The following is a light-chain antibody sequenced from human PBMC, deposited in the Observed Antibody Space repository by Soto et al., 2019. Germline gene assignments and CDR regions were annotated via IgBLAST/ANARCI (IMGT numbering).Light chain of an antibody. Sequence: QSALTQPASVSGSPGQPITISCTGTSSDVGGYNYVSWYQQHPGKAPKLMIYDVSNRPSGISNRFSGSKSGNTASLTISGLQAEDEADYYCSSYTGSSTYVFGTGTKVTVL. J-gene: IGLJ1*01. CDR3: SSYTGSSTYV. V-gene: IGLV2-14*01. CDR1: SSDVGGYNY. CDR2: DVS.